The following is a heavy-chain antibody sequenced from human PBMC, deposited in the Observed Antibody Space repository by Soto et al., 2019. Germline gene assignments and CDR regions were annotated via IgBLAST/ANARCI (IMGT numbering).Heavy chain of an antibody. J-gene: IGHJ6*02. D-gene: IGHD2-15*01. CDR3: ARTDCSGGSCSGQTSYYYGMDV. V-gene: IGHV1-69*02. Sequence: QVQLVQSGAEVKKPGSSVKVSCKASGGTFSSYTISWVRQAPGQGLEWMGRIIPILGIANYAQKFQGRVTITADKSTSTAYMELSSLRSEDTAVYYCARTDCSGGSCSGQTSYYYGMDVWGQGTTVTVSS. CDR2: IIPILGIA. CDR1: GGTFSSYT.